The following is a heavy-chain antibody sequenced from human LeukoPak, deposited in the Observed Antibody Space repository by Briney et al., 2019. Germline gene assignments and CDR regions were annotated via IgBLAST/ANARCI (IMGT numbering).Heavy chain of an antibody. Sequence: SETLSLTCTVSGGSISSYYWSWIRQPPGKGLEWIGYIYYSGSTNYNPSLKSRVTISVDTSKNQFSLKLSSVTAADTAVYYCAREGGYYYGSGSYRYGEYYFDYWGQGTLVTVSS. CDR2: IYYSGST. D-gene: IGHD3-10*01. V-gene: IGHV4-59*01. CDR3: AREGGYYYGSGSYRYGEYYFDY. J-gene: IGHJ4*02. CDR1: GGSISSYY.